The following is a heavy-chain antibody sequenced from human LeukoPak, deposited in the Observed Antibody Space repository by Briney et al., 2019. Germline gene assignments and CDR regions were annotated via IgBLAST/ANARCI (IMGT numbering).Heavy chain of an antibody. V-gene: IGHV3-74*01. CDR2: INEDATTI. CDR3: VRDLILVWTPGDDFDF. J-gene: IGHJ4*02. Sequence: GGSLRLSCAASGFAFSAYWMHWVRQAPGKGLEWVSRINEDATTIAYADSVKGRFIIPRDNSKKSLYLQMNNLRAEDTAVYYCVRDLILVWTPGDDFDFWGQGTLVIVSS. D-gene: IGHD3-16*01. CDR1: GFAFSAYW.